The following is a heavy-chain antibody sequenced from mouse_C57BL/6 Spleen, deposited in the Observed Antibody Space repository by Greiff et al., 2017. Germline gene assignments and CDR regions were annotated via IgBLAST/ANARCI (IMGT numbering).Heavy chain of an antibody. Sequence: VQLQESGAELVRPGASVTLSCKASGYTFTDYEMHWVKQTPVHGLEWIGAIDPETGGTAYNQKFKGKAILTADKSSSTAYMELRSLTSEDSAVYYCTRSAYSRYEAWFADWGKGTLVSVSA. CDR3: TRSAYSRYEAWFAD. D-gene: IGHD2-5*01. V-gene: IGHV1-15*01. CDR1: GYTFTDYE. J-gene: IGHJ3*01. CDR2: IDPETGGT.